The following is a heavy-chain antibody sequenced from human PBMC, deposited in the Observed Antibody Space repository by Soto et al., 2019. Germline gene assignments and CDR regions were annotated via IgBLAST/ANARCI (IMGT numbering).Heavy chain of an antibody. Sequence: ASVKVSCKASGYTFTSYGISWVRQAPGQGLEWMGWISAYNGNTNYAQKLQGRVTMTTDTSTSTAYMELRSLRSDDTAVYYCARDRYYYFWSGYHYYYCIDVSCQGTTLTVS. V-gene: IGHV1-18*04. CDR3: ARDRYYYFWSGYHYYYCIDV. J-gene: IGHJ6*02. D-gene: IGHD3-3*01. CDR2: ISAYNGNT. CDR1: GYTFTSYG.